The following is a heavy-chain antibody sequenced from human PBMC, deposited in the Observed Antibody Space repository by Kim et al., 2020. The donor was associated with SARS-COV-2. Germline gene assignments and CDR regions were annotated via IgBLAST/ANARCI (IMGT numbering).Heavy chain of an antibody. J-gene: IGHJ3*02. D-gene: IGHD1-1*01. V-gene: IGHV4-59*08. CDR3: ARRPYGTTDAFDI. Sequence: SETLSLTCTVSGGSISSYYWSWIRQAPGKGLEWIGYMYYSGSTNYNPSLKSRVTISVDPSKSQFSLKLTSVTAADTAVYYCARRPYGTTDAFDIWGQGT. CDR2: MYYSGST. CDR1: GGSISSYY.